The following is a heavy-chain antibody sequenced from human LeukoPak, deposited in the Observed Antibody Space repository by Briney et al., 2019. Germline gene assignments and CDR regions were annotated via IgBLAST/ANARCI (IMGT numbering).Heavy chain of an antibody. J-gene: IGHJ5*02. CDR2: VYYSGST. CDR3: ARESTYYYGSGSYYNFVRWFDP. D-gene: IGHD3-10*01. Sequence: TSETLSLTCTVSGGSISSSSYYWGWIRQPPGKGLEWIGSVYYSGSTYQNPSLKSRVTISVDTSKNQFSLKLSSVTAADTAVYYCARESTYYYGSGSYYNFVRWFDPWGQGTLVTVSS. CDR1: GGSISSSSYY. V-gene: IGHV4-39*07.